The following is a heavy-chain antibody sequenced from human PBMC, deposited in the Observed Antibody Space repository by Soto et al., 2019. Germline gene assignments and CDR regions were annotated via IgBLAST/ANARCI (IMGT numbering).Heavy chain of an antibody. Sequence: QVQLVQSGAEVKKPGASVKVSCKASGYTFTSYYMHWVRQAPGQGLEWMGIINPSGGSTSYAQKFQGRVTMTRDTSTSTVYMELSSLGSEDTAVYYCARDLTAHCSGGSCYSIDYWGQGTLVTVSS. V-gene: IGHV1-46*03. J-gene: IGHJ4*02. D-gene: IGHD2-15*01. CDR2: INPSGGST. CDR3: ARDLTAHCSGGSCYSIDY. CDR1: GYTFTSYY.